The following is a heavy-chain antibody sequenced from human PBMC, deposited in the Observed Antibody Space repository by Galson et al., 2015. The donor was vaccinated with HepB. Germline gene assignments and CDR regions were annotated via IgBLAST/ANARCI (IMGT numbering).Heavy chain of an antibody. CDR2: INAGNGNT. Sequence: SVKVSCKASGYTFTSYAMHWVRQAPGQRLEWMGWINAGNGNTKYSQKFQGRVTITRDTSASTAYMELSSLRSEDTAVYYCARVYAYYYDSSGYYFDAFDIWGQGTMVTVSS. CDR3: ARVYAYYYDSSGYYFDAFDI. D-gene: IGHD3-22*01. V-gene: IGHV1-3*01. J-gene: IGHJ3*02. CDR1: GYTFTSYA.